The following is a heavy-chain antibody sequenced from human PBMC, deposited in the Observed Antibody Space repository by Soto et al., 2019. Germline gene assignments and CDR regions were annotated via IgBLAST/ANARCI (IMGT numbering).Heavy chain of an antibody. V-gene: IGHV4-4*02. J-gene: IGHJ4*02. CDR1: DGSITSGNW. Sequence: PSEALSVTCAFSDGSITSGNWWTWVRQPPGKGLEWIGEIFHSGSTTYNPSLRSRVTISVDKSKNHFSLNLSSVTAADTAVYYCARQRGGCWSGYSDFWGQGSMVTGSS. CDR2: IFHSGST. CDR3: ARQRGGCWSGYSDF. D-gene: IGHD3-3*01.